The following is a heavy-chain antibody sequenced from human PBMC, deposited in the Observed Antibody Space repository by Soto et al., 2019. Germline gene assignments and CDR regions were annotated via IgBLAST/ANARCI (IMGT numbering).Heavy chain of an antibody. D-gene: IGHD1-1*01. V-gene: IGHV3-15*01. Sequence: EVQVVESGGDLVEPGGSLRLCCVTSGFMFSSAWMSWVRQAPGKGLEWVGRIKSTKDGGARDYAAPVNGRFSISRDDSNSTVYPQMNSLRVEDTALYYCVEGWNDFWGQGTLVTVSS. J-gene: IGHJ4*02. CDR1: GFMFSSAW. CDR2: IKSTKDGGAR. CDR3: VEGWNDF.